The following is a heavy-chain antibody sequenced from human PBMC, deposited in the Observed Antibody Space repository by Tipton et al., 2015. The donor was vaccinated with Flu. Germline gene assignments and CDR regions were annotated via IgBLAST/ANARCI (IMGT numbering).Heavy chain of an antibody. D-gene: IGHD6-6*01. CDR1: GGSISTYY. J-gene: IGHJ4*02. CDR2: ISYSGNT. Sequence: TLSLTCTVSGGSISTYYWSWIRQPPGEGLEWIGYISYSGNTNYNPSLKSRVTISVDTSKNQISLKLTSVTAADTAVYYCARGTNIAARVDYWGQGTLVTVSS. CDR3: ARGTNIAARVDY. V-gene: IGHV4-59*01.